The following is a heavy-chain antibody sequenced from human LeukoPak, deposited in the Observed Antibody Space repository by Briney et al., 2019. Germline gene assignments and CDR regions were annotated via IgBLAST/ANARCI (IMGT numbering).Heavy chain of an antibody. CDR3: AKLGYCTSTSCQTHDSFGI. Sequence: PGGSLRLSCAASGFTFSSYGMEWVRQAPGKGLEWVAFIRNDGSNKYYGKSVKGRLTISRDNSKNTLYLQMNSLRAEDTAMYYCAKLGYCTSTSCQTHDSFGIWGQGTRVTVSS. D-gene: IGHD2-2*01. CDR2: IRNDGSNK. CDR1: GFTFSSYG. J-gene: IGHJ3*02. V-gene: IGHV3-30*02.